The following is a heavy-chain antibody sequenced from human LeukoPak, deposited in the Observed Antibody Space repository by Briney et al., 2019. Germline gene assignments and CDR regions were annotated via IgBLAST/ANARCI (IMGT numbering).Heavy chain of an antibody. D-gene: IGHD4-11*01. Sequence: PGGSLRLSCAASGFTFSSYGMHWVRQAPGKGLEWVAVISYDGSNKYYADSVKGRFTISRDNSKNTLYLQMNSLRAEDTAVYYCAGDRLQLWFDPWGQGTLVTVSS. CDR1: GFTFSSYG. V-gene: IGHV3-30*19. CDR3: AGDRLQLWFDP. J-gene: IGHJ5*02. CDR2: ISYDGSNK.